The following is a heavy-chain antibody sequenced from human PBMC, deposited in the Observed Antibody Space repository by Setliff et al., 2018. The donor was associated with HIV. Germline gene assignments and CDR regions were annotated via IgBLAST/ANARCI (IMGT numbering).Heavy chain of an antibody. CDR2: INYSGST. Sequence: PSETLSLTCTVSGGSISSSSYYWGWIRQPPGKGLEWIGSINYSGSTYYNPSLKSRVTISVDTSKNQFSLKLRSVTAADTAVYYCARALPLEWSHDGFDIWGQGTMVTV. CDR3: ARALPLEWSHDGFDI. CDR1: GGSISSSSYY. J-gene: IGHJ3*02. V-gene: IGHV4-39*07. D-gene: IGHD3-3*01.